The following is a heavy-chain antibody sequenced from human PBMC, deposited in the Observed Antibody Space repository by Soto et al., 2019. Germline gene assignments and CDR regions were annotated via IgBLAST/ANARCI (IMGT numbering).Heavy chain of an antibody. J-gene: IGHJ3*01. V-gene: IGHV3-53*02. CDR1: GFTVSSNY. CDR2: IYSGGST. D-gene: IGHD5-12*01. Sequence: EVQLVETGGGLIQPGGSLRLSCAASGFTVSSNYMSWVRQAPGKGLEWVSVIYSGGSTYYAGTVKGRFTISSDNSKKTLYLQMNGLIADDTAVYYCARDGPDGYNYNDSFDLLGQGTIVTVSS. CDR3: ARDGPDGYNYNDSFDL.